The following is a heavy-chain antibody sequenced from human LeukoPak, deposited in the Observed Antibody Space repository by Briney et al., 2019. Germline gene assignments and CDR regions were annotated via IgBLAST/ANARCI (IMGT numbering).Heavy chain of an antibody. Sequence: GESLKISCKGSGYSFTSYWIGWVRQMPGKGLEWMGIIYPGDSDTRYSPSFQGQVTISADKSISTAYLQWSSLKASDTAIYYCARRDYYDSSGYSPFDYWGQGTLVTVSS. V-gene: IGHV5-51*01. CDR2: IYPGDSDT. CDR3: ARRDYYDSSGYSPFDY. CDR1: GYSFTSYW. D-gene: IGHD3-22*01. J-gene: IGHJ4*02.